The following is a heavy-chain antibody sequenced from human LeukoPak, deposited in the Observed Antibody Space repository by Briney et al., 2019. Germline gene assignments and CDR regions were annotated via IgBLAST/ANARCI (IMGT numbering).Heavy chain of an antibody. CDR2: INRGGDT. Sequence: SETLSLTCTVSGGSFSSYYWTWVRQAPGKGLEWIGEINRGGDTNYHPSLESRVTISVDTSKNQFSLKLSSVTTADTAVYYCARGSGLGSYFNGPWGQGTLVTVSS. D-gene: IGHD3-10*01. CDR1: GGSFSSYY. J-gene: IGHJ5*02. CDR3: ARGSGLGSYFNGP. V-gene: IGHV4-34*01.